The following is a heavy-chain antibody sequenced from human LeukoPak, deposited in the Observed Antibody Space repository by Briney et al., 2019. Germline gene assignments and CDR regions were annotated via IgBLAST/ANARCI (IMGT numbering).Heavy chain of an antibody. J-gene: IGHJ6*03. CDR1: GFTFDDYA. D-gene: IGHD3-22*01. V-gene: IGHV3-9*01. CDR3: AKEGDYYDRSGYYSDNYYYYMEV. Sequence: GGSLRLSCAASGFTFDDYAMHWVRQAPGKGLEWVSGISWNSGSIGYADSVKGRFTISRDNSRNTVYLQMNRLSAEDTAVYYCAKEGDYYDRSGYYSDNYYYYMEVWGTGTTVTVSS. CDR2: ISWNSGSI.